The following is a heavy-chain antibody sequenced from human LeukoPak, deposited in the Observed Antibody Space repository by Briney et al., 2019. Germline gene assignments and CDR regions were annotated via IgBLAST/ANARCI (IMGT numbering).Heavy chain of an antibody. CDR2: ISYSGNT. Sequence: PSETLSLTCTVSGGSISSYYWSWIRQPPGMGLEWIGYISYSGNTNYNPSPKSRVTISVDTSKNQFSLKLRSVIAADTAVYYCARARDFSGAFDIWGQGTMVTVSS. CDR1: GGSISSYY. J-gene: IGHJ3*02. V-gene: IGHV4-59*01. CDR3: ARARDFSGAFDI. D-gene: IGHD3-3*01.